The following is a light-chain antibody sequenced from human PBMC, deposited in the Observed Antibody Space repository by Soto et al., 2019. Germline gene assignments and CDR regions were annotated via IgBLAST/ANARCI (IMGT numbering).Light chain of an antibody. CDR1: QSVSSSY. CDR3: QQYLEWPRT. J-gene: IGKJ1*01. Sequence: EIVMTQSPATLSVSPGERATLSCRASQSVSSSYLAWYQQKPGQAPRLLIYGASSRATGVPDRFSGSGSGTVFTLTISSLQSDDFAVYYCQQYLEWPRTFGQGTKVDIK. CDR2: GAS. V-gene: IGKV3-15*01.